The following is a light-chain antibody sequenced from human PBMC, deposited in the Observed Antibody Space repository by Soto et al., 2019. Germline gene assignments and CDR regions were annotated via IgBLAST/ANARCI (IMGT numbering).Light chain of an antibody. CDR1: SSDLGSYNL. Sequence: QSALTQPASVSGSPGQSITISCTGTSSDLGSYNLVSWFQQLPGKAPKLLIYEGIKRPSGVSNRFSGSRSGNTASLTISGLRAEDEADYYCCSYALSSTGVFGGGTKLTVL. CDR2: EGI. V-gene: IGLV2-23*01. CDR3: CSYALSSTGV. J-gene: IGLJ3*02.